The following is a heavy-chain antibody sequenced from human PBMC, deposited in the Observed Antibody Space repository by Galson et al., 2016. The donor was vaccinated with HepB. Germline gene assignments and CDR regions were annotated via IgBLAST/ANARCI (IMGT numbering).Heavy chain of an antibody. CDR2: IYYSGST. D-gene: IGHD2-2*01. V-gene: IGHV4-39*01. CDR1: GGSVSSSGHF. CDR3: AGSGTGVPAAMGWFDP. J-gene: IGHJ5*02. Sequence: SETLSLTCTVSGGSVSSSGHFWGWIRQPPGKGLEWIGTIYYSGSTYFHPSLRSRLTISVDTSKNQFSLRLRTVTAADTAVYYWAGSGTGVPAAMGWFDPWGQGTLVTVSS.